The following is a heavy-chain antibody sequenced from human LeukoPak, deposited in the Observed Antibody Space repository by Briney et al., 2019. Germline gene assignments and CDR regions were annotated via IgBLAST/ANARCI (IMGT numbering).Heavy chain of an antibody. CDR1: GGSISSYY. D-gene: IGHD5-18*01. CDR2: IYYSGST. Sequence: SETLSLTCTVSGGSISSYYWSWIRQPPGKGLEWIGYIYYSGSTNYNPSLKSRVTMSVDTSKNQFSLKLSPVTAADTAVYFCARDRYIYGGGHDAFDIWGQGTMVTVSS. CDR3: ARDRYIYGGGHDAFDI. J-gene: IGHJ3*02. V-gene: IGHV4-59*12.